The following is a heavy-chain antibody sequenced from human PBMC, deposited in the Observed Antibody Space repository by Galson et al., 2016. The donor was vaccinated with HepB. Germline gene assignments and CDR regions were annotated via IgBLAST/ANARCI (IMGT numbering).Heavy chain of an antibody. CDR3: ARHAMRVTAGGPGYFDF. J-gene: IGHJ4*02. Sequence: SETLSLTCNVSGGSIRSSRYYWGWIRQPPGKGLEWIGSIYNSGTTYYNPSLKSRVIISVDTSNNQFSLKLRSVSAPDTAVYYCARHAMRVTAGGPGYFDFWGQGNLVTASS. D-gene: IGHD6-13*01. CDR1: GGSIRSSRYY. V-gene: IGHV4-39*01. CDR2: IYNSGTT.